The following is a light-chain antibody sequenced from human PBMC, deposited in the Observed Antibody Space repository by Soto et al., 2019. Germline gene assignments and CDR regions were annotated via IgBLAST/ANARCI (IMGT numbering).Light chain of an antibody. Sequence: QSVLTQPPSASGTPGQRVTISCSGSSSNIGSYTVNWYQQLPGTAPKLLIYSNDQRPSGVPDRFSGSKSGTSASLAISGRQSEDEADYYCAAWDDTLNGVVFGGGTKLTVL. J-gene: IGLJ2*01. CDR3: AAWDDTLNGVV. V-gene: IGLV1-44*01. CDR1: SSNIGSYT. CDR2: SND.